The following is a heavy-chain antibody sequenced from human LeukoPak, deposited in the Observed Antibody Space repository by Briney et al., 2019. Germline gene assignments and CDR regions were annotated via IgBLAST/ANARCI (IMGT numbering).Heavy chain of an antibody. J-gene: IGHJ4*02. CDR3: ARDQEGFDY. CDR2: IYPRDGST. V-gene: IGHV1-46*01. CDR1: GYTFTSNC. Sequence: ASVKVSCTASGYTFTSNCVHWVRQAPGQGLEWVGMIYPRDGSTSYAQKFQGRVIVSRDTSTSTVHMELSGLRSEDTAVYYCARDQEGFDYWGQGTLVTVSS.